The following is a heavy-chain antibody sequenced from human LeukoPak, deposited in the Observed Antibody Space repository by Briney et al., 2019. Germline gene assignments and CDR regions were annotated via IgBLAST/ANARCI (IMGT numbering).Heavy chain of an antibody. J-gene: IGHJ4*02. V-gene: IGHV4-59*01. CDR2: IFLSGST. D-gene: IGHD3-10*01. CDR3: ARTEYYFDH. Sequence: SETLSLTCTVCGRSISSYYWSWIRQPPGKGLEWIGYIFLSGSTKYNPSLQSRVTISIDTSKSQFSLRLNSVTAADTAVYYCARTEYYFDHWGRGTLVTVSS. CDR1: GRSISSYY.